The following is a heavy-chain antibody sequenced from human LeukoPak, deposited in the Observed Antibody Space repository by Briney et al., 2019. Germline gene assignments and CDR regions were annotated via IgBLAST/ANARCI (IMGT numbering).Heavy chain of an antibody. CDR1: GFTFNNYG. CDR3: AKGSSGYFADL. V-gene: IGHV3-23*01. J-gene: IGHJ5*02. CDR2: ISNDGGGT. D-gene: IGHD3-22*01. Sequence: GGSLRLSCAASGFTFNNYGLIWVRQAPGKELEWVAAISNDGGGTMYAAFVEGRFTISRDNSKNTLFLQMNSLRAEDTALYYCAKGSSGYFADLWGQGTLVTVSS.